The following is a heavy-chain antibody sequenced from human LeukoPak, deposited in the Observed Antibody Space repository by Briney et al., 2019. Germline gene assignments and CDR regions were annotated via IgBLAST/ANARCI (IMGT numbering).Heavy chain of an antibody. CDR2: ISSSGSTI. Sequence: GGSLRLSCAASGFTFSSYSMNWVRQAPGKGLEWVSSISSSGSTIYYADSVKGRFTISRDNAKNSLYLQMNSLRAEDTAVYYCAREGDFGVVINYWGQGTLVTVSS. CDR3: AREGDFGVVINY. D-gene: IGHD3-3*01. CDR1: GFTFSSYS. V-gene: IGHV3-48*04. J-gene: IGHJ4*02.